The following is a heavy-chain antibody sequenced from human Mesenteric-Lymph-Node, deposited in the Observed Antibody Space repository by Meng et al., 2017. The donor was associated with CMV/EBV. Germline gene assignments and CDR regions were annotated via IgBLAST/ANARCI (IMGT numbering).Heavy chain of an antibody. J-gene: IGHJ6*02. CDR3: ASTQPGLYYYYGMDV. CDR2: ISSSSSYI. V-gene: IGHV3-21*04. D-gene: IGHD1-14*01. CDR1: GFTFSSYS. Sequence: GGSLRLSCAASGFTFSSYSMNWVRQAPGKGLEWVSSISSSSSYIYYADSVKGRFTISRDNAKNSLYLQMNSLRAEDTAVYYCASTQPGLYYYYGMDVWGQGTTVTVSS.